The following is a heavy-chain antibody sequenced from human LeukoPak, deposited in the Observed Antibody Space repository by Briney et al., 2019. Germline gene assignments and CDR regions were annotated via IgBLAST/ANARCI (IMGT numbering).Heavy chain of an antibody. D-gene: IGHD6-19*01. CDR1: GFTFSSYA. CDR3: ARGYSSGLYPYGMDV. Sequence: QPGRSLRLSCAASGFTFSSYAMSWVRQAPGKGLEWVSAISGSGGSTYYADSVKGRFTISRDNSKNTLYLQMNSLRAEDTAVYYCARGYSSGLYPYGMDVWGQGTTVTVSS. V-gene: IGHV3-23*01. J-gene: IGHJ6*02. CDR2: ISGSGGST.